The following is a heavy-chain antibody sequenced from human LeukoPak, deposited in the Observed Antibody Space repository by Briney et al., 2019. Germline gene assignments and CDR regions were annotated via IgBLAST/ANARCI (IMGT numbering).Heavy chain of an antibody. Sequence: GGSLRLSCAASGFTFSNYAIHWVRQTPGKGLEWVAVTSYDGSIKFYADSVNGRFTISRDNSENTLYLQMNSLRAEDTAVYYCARAVVVSSYFDYWGQGTLVTVSS. D-gene: IGHD2-15*01. CDR1: GFTFSNYA. V-gene: IGHV3-30-3*01. CDR2: TSYDGSIK. CDR3: ARAVVVSSYFDY. J-gene: IGHJ4*02.